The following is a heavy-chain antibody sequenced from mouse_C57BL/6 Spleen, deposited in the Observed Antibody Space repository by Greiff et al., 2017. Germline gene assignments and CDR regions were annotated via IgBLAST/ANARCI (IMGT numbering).Heavy chain of an antibody. CDR2: IYPSDSET. D-gene: IGHD2-5*01. CDR1: GYTFTSYW. Sequence: QVQLQQPGAELVRPGSSVKLSCKASGYTFTSYWMDWVKQRPGQGLEWIGNIYPSDSETHYNQKFKDKVTLTVDKSSSTAYMQLSSLTSEDSAVYYCARDYSTWFAYWGQGTLVTVSA. CDR3: ARDYSTWFAY. J-gene: IGHJ3*01. V-gene: IGHV1-61*01.